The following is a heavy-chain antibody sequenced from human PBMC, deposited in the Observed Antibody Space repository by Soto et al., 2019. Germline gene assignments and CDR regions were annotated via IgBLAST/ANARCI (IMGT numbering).Heavy chain of an antibody. D-gene: IGHD5-18*01. Sequence: QLQLQESGPGLVKPSETLSLTCTVSGGSISSSSYYWGWIRQSPGKGLEWIGSFYYSGSTYYNPSLTSRVPISVDTSKNPFSLKLSSVTAADTAVYSCARHYGYEVFDYWGQGTLVTVSS. CDR3: ARHYGYEVFDY. V-gene: IGHV4-39*01. CDR2: FYYSGST. J-gene: IGHJ4*02. CDR1: GGSISSSSYY.